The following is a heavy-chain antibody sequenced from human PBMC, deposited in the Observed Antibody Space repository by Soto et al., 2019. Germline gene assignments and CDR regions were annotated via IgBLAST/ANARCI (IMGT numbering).Heavy chain of an antibody. CDR2: IRYTGSS. CDR1: GGSISGYY. J-gene: IGHJ4*02. Sequence: QLQLQESGPGLVKPSETLSLTCPVSGGSISGYYWSWIRQPPGKGLGWIAFIRYTGSSNSNPSPERRVTMTIDTSKNQFSLKLSSVTAADTAVYYCARHSNEYRKSLDNWGQGTLVTVS. V-gene: IGHV4-59*08. CDR3: ARHSNEYRKSLDN. D-gene: IGHD4-4*01.